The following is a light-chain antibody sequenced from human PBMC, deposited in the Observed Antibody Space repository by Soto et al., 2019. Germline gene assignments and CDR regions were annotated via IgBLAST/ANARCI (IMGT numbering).Light chain of an antibody. CDR1: QSISTY. V-gene: IGKV1-39*01. Sequence: DIQMTQSPSSLSASVGDRVTITCRASQSISTYLNWYQQKPGKAPKLLMYATSNLQSGVPSRFSGSGSGTDFTLTISSLQPEDFATYYCQQSYSTPFTFGPGTKVDI. CDR2: ATS. J-gene: IGKJ3*01. CDR3: QQSYSTPFT.